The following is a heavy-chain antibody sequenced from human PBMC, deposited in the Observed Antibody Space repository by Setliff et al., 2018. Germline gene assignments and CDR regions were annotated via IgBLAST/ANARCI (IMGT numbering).Heavy chain of an antibody. V-gene: IGHV1-18*01. J-gene: IGHJ3*02. Sequence: ASVKVSCKASGYTFSPYGIAWVRQDPGQGLEWMGWISPYNGYIIYAHKFQGRVIMTTDTSTGTADMELRNLRSDDTAVYYCTRDTNIVVVPPHRTAFDIWGQGTMVTVSS. D-gene: IGHD2-2*01. CDR2: ISPYNGYI. CDR1: GYTFSPYG. CDR3: TRDTNIVVVPPHRTAFDI.